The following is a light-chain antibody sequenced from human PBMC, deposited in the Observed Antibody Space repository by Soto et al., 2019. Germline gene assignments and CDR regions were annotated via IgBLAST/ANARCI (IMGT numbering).Light chain of an antibody. CDR1: QSVGKY. V-gene: IGKV3-11*01. CDR3: QQYGSSIT. CDR2: DAS. J-gene: IGKJ5*01. Sequence: EIVLTQSPATLSLSPGERATLSCRASQSVGKYLVWYQQKPGQAPRLLIYDASNRAPGIPARFSGSGSGTDFTLTISSLEPEDFAVYYCQQYGSSITLGQGTRLEIK.